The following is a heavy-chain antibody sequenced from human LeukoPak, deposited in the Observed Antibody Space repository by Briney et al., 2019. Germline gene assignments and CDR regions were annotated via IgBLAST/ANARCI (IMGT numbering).Heavy chain of an antibody. V-gene: IGHV4-59*01. CDR1: GGSISSYY. J-gene: IGHJ6*03. D-gene: IGHD2-2*01. CDR3: ARALGYCSSTSCNAGYYYYMDV. Sequence: PSETLSLTCTVSGGSISSYYWSWIRQPPGKGLEWIGYIYYSGSTNYNPSLKSRVTISVDTSKNQFSLKLSSVTAADTAVYYCARALGYCSSTSCNAGYYYYMDVWGKGTTVTVSS. CDR2: IYYSGST.